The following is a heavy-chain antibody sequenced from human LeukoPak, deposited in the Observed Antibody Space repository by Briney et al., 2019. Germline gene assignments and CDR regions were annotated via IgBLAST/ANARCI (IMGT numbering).Heavy chain of an antibody. CDR3: AKPFGGVIHY. CDR2: ISCDGSNK. J-gene: IGHJ4*02. Sequence: PGGSLRLSCAASGFTFSSYGMHWVRQAPGKGLEWVAFISCDGSNKYYADSVKGRFTISRDNSKNTLYLQMNSLRAEDTAVYYCAKPFGGVIHYWGQGTLVTVSS. CDR1: GFTFSSYG. D-gene: IGHD3-10*01. V-gene: IGHV3-30*18.